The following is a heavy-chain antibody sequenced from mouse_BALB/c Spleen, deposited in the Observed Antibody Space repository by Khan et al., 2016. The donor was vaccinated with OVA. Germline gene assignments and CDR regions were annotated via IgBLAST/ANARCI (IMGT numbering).Heavy chain of an antibody. CDR2: INPSTGYT. Sequence: QVQLQQSGAEVAKPGASVKMSCKASGYSFTTYWMHWVKQRPGQGLEWIGYINPSTGYTEFNQRFNDKATLTTDRSSSTAYMHLSSLTSEASAVYYCTRRGLDGIFAYWGQGTLVTVSA. CDR1: GYSFTTYW. D-gene: IGHD2-3*01. CDR3: TRRGLDGIFAY. J-gene: IGHJ3*01. V-gene: IGHV1-7*01.